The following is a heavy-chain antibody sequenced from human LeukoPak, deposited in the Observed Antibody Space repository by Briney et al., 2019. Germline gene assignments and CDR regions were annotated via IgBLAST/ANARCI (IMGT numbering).Heavy chain of an antibody. D-gene: IGHD5-24*01. V-gene: IGHV3-15*01. CDR2: IKSKPDGGTT. Sequence: GGPVRHSCAASGITYSNALMRLLRAAPGKGVGGVGRIKSKPDGGTTDYAAPVRGRFTISRDDSRNSLYLQMNSLQAEDTAVYYCTREWVKRWLQLYDPWGQGTLVTVSS. J-gene: IGHJ5*02. CDR3: TREWVKRWLQLYDP. CDR1: GITYSNAL.